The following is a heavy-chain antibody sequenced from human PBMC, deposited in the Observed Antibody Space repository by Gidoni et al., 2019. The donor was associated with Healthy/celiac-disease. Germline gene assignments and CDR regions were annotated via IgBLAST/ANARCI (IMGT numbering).Heavy chain of an antibody. J-gene: IGHJ6*03. D-gene: IGHD2-2*01. Sequence: QVQLVQSGAEVKKPGASVQVSCKASGYTFTSYYMHWVRQAPGQGLEWMGIINPSGGSTSYAQKFQGRVTMTRDTSTSTVYMELSSLRSEDTAVYYCARDADPYEVPAANQVYYYYYMDVWGKGTTVTVSS. CDR3: ARDADPYEVPAANQVYYYYYMDV. CDR2: INPSGGST. V-gene: IGHV1-46*01. CDR1: GYTFTSYY.